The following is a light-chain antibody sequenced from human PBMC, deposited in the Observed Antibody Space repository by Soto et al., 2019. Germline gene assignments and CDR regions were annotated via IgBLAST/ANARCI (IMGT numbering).Light chain of an antibody. CDR2: GAS. CDR3: QQYGASPGT. Sequence: EIVLTQSPGTLSLSPGETATLSCRASQSVSSTYLAWYQQKPGQAPGLLLYGASNRASGIPDRFAGSGSGTDFTLTISGLQPEDFAVYYCQQYGASPGTFGQGTKVDIK. V-gene: IGKV3-20*01. CDR1: QSVSSTY. J-gene: IGKJ1*01.